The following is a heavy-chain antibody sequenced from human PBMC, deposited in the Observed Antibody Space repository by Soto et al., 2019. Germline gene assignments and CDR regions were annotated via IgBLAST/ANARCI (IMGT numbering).Heavy chain of an antibody. CDR2: SSAAGRST. D-gene: IGHD7-27*01. Sequence: EVQLLESGGGLVQPGGSLRLSCTASGFTFSDSAMTWVRQAPGKGLEWVSISSAAGRSTYHADSVRGRFTISRDNSRNTLYLRMTSLRAGDTARYYCAKNCHWVDGQVGSLGQGTQVNVSS. CDR3: AKNCHWVDGQVGS. J-gene: IGHJ4*02. V-gene: IGHV3-23*01. CDR1: GFTFSDSA.